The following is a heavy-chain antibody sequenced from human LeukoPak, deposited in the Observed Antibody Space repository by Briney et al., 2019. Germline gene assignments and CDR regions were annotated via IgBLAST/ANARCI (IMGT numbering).Heavy chain of an antibody. V-gene: IGHV3-23*01. CDR3: AKDSSVHWWFDL. J-gene: IGHJ2*01. CDR1: GFTFSSYA. CDR2: ISGSGGST. D-gene: IGHD3-22*01. Sequence: GGSLRLSCAASGFTFSSYAMSWVRQAPGKGLGWVSAISGSGGSTYCADSVKGRFTISRDNSKHTLYLQMNSLRAEDTAVYYCAKDSSVHWWFDLWGRGTLVTVSS.